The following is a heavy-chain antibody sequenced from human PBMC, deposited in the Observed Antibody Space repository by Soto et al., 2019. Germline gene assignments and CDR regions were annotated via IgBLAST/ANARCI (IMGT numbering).Heavy chain of an antibody. CDR1: WFIVSSNY. Sequence: PGGSLGLSCAASWFIVSSNYMTWVRQAPGKGLEWVSFIFSGGSTYYADSVKGRFTISRDNSKNTLFLQMNSLRAEDTAVYYCATTQRSKDPNYYYYGMDVWGQGTTVTVSS. CDR2: IFSGGST. CDR3: ATTQRSKDPNYYYYGMDV. V-gene: IGHV3-53*01. J-gene: IGHJ6*02.